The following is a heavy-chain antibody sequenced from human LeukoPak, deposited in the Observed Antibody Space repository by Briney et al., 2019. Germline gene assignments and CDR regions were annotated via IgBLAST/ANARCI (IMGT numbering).Heavy chain of an antibody. Sequence: GGSLRLSCAASGFTFSSYAMHWVRQAPGKGLERVAVISYDGSNKYYADSVKGRFTISRDNSKNTLYLQMNSLRAEDTAVYYCARDGDYYDSSGYYYYFDYWGQGTLVTVSS. J-gene: IGHJ4*02. CDR2: ISYDGSNK. CDR1: GFTFSSYA. V-gene: IGHV3-30-3*01. D-gene: IGHD3-22*01. CDR3: ARDGDYYDSSGYYYYFDY.